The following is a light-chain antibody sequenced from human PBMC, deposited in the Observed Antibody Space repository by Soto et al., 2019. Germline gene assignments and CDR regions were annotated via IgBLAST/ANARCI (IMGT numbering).Light chain of an antibody. V-gene: IGKV1-5*01. J-gene: IGKJ4*01. Sequence: DIQMTQSPSTLSASVGDRVTITCRASQSVSNWLAWYQQKPGKAPKVLIYDASSLESGVPSRFSGSSSGTEFTLTISSLQPDAFATYHCQQYYSYSSLSFGGGTKVDIK. CDR2: DAS. CDR3: QQYYSYSSLS. CDR1: QSVSNW.